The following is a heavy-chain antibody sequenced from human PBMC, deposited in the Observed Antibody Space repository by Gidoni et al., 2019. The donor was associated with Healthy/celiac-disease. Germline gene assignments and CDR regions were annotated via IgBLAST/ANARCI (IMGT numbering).Heavy chain of an antibody. V-gene: IGHV3-33*01. CDR2: IWYDGSNK. CDR3: AREVNWYFDL. Sequence: GLEWVAVIWYDGSNKYYADSVKGRFTISRDNSKNTLYLQMNSLRAEDTAVYYCAREVNWYFDLWGRGTLVTVSS. J-gene: IGHJ2*01.